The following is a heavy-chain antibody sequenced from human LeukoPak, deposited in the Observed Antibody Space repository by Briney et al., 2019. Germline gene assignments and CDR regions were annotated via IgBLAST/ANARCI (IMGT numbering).Heavy chain of an antibody. CDR3: ARDTSITIFGVVIPFDP. CDR1: GGTFSSYT. D-gene: IGHD3-3*01. J-gene: IGHJ5*02. CDR2: IIPILGIA. V-gene: IGHV1-69*04. Sequence: GASVKVSCKASGGTFSSYTIRWLRQAPGQGLEWMGRIIPILGIANYAQKFQGRVTITADKSTSTAYMELSSLRSEDTAVYYCARDTSITIFGVVIPFDPWGQGTLVTVSS.